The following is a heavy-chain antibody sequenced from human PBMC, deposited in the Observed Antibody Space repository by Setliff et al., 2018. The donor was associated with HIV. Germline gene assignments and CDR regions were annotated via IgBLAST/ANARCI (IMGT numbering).Heavy chain of an antibody. CDR1: GDSINSGSYY. CDR2: IYNGGAS. Sequence: PSETLSLTCIVSGDSINSGSYYWGWIRQPPGRGLEWIGTIYNGGASHYNPSLKSRVIIFLDTSKNQFSLELTSVTAADTGVYYCARHRDPPGTSWIFYYYYMDLWGGGTTVTVSS. V-gene: IGHV4-39*01. D-gene: IGHD2-2*01. J-gene: IGHJ6*03. CDR3: ARHRDPPGTSWIFYYYYMDL.